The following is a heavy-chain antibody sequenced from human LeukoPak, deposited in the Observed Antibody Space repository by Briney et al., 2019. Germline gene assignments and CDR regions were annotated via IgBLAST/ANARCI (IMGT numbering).Heavy chain of an antibody. CDR3: ARANYYDGGYLPVVYPSDY. Sequence: PSQTLSLTCAVSGGSISSIGYYWSWIRQHPGKGLEWIGYIYYSGSTYYNPSLKSRGTISVDTSKSQFSLKLRSVTAADTAVYYCARANYYDGGYLPVVYPSDYWGQGILVTVSS. J-gene: IGHJ4*02. CDR2: IYYSGST. D-gene: IGHD3-22*01. V-gene: IGHV4-31*11. CDR1: GGSISSIGYY.